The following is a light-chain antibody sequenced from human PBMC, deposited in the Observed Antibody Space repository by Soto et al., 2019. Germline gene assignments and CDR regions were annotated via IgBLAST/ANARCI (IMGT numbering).Light chain of an antibody. CDR2: KAS. CDR3: QQYNSYSPLT. V-gene: IGKV1-5*03. J-gene: IGKJ4*01. Sequence: DIQMTQSPSTLPASVGDRVTITCRANQSISTWLAWYQQKPGKAPNLLIYKASRLETGVPSRFSGSGSGTGFTLTISFLQPDDFATYYCQQYNSYSPLTFGGGTKVEIK. CDR1: QSISTW.